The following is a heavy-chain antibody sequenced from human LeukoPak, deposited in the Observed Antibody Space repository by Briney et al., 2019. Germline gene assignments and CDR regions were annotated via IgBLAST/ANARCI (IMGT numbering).Heavy chain of an antibody. J-gene: IGHJ3*02. D-gene: IGHD2/OR15-2a*01. CDR1: GFSFSNYG. CDR2: IKYDGSEV. V-gene: IGHV3-7*01. CDR3: ATEYAEYTQPGSRSTYGRGWDAFEI. Sequence: PGGSLRLSCAASGFSFSNYGMSWVRQAPGRGLEWVANIKYDGSEVNYVASMKGRITNTRDNGQNSLFLQMSSLRGNDTAMYFCATEYAEYTQPGSRSTYGRGWDAFEIWGQGTRVIVSP.